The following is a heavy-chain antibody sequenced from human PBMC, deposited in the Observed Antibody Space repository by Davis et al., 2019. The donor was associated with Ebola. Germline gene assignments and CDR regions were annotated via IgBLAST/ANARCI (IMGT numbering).Heavy chain of an antibody. CDR2: MYTSGST. Sequence: SETLSLTCTVSGASISSGFFCWTWVRQPAGKGLEWIGHMYTSGSTNYNTSLKSRVTISADTSKNQFFLKLSSVTAADTAIYYCARDRHDTSGYGFWGQGTLVTVSS. CDR3: ARDRHDTSGYGF. V-gene: IGHV4-61*09. J-gene: IGHJ4*02. CDR1: GASISSGFFC. D-gene: IGHD3-22*01.